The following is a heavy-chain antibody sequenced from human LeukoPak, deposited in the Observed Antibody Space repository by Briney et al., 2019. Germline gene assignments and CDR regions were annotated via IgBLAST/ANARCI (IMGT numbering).Heavy chain of an antibody. Sequence: SETLSLTCSVSGGSISPSNYYWAWIRQPPGKGLEWIASINYSGTTYYNPSLKSRVTISVDTSENYFSLRLSSVTAADTAVYYCAKIGDEIGGYYRYWGQGTLVTVSS. V-gene: IGHV4-39*02. CDR2: INYSGTT. CDR1: GGSISPSNYY. J-gene: IGHJ4*02. D-gene: IGHD3-3*01. CDR3: AKIGDEIGGYYRY.